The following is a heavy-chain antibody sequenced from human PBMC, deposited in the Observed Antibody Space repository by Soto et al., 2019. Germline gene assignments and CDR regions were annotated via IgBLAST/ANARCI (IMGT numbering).Heavy chain of an antibody. V-gene: IGHV5-51*01. Sequence: AQSLKISCKGSGYSFTNYWIGWVRQMPGKGLEWMGIIYPSDSDTRYSPSFQGQVTISAHTSISAAYLQWSSLKASDTAMYHCARRPSSSSFDYWGQGSLVTVSS. CDR3: ARRPSSSSFDY. D-gene: IGHD6-6*01. CDR1: GYSFTNYW. J-gene: IGHJ4*02. CDR2: IYPSDSDT.